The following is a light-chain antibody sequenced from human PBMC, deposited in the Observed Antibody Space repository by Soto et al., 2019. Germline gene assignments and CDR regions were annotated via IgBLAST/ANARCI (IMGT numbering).Light chain of an antibody. CDR3: QQTYTTPLT. CDR2: AAS. J-gene: IGKJ4*01. CDR1: ESISSW. Sequence: DIQMTQSPSTLSASVGDTVTITCRASESISSWLAWYQEKPGKAPKLLIYAASTLQSGVPSRFSGSGSGTHFTLTISDLQPEDFATYYCQQTYTTPLTFGGGTKVDIK. V-gene: IGKV1-39*01.